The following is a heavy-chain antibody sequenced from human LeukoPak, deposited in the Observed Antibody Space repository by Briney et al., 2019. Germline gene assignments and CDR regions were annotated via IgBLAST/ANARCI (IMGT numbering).Heavy chain of an antibody. CDR3: ARAEGDYYDSSGYYYAKLNY. Sequence: GGSLRLSCAASGFTFSSYWMSWVRQAPGKGLEWVANIKQDGSEKYYVDSVKGRFTISRDNAKNSLYLQMNSLRAEDTAVYYCARAEGDYYDSSGYYYAKLNYWGQGTLVTVSS. D-gene: IGHD3-22*01. CDR1: GFTFSSYW. CDR2: IKQDGSEK. J-gene: IGHJ4*02. V-gene: IGHV3-7*03.